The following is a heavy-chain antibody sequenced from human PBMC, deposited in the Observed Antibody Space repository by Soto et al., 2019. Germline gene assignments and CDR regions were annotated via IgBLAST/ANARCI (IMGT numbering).Heavy chain of an antibody. Sequence: QPAETLRLSCAASGFTFDDYAMHWVRQVPGKGLEWVSGMNWNSGSIGYGDSVKGRFAISRDNAKNSLHLQMNSLSAEDPAFYYCVKEASSNWYSGNFGHWVQGTLGTVAS. D-gene: IGHD6-13*01. J-gene: IGHJ1*01. V-gene: IGHV3-9*01. CDR1: GFTFDDYA. CDR3: VKEASSNWYSGNFGH. CDR2: MNWNSGSI.